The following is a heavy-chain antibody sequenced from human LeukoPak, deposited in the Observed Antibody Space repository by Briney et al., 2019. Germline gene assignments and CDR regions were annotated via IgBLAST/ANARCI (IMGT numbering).Heavy chain of an antibody. CDR2: MNPNSGNT. V-gene: IGHV1-8*01. D-gene: IGHD5-18*01. Sequence: ASVKVSCKASGYTFTSYDINWVRQATGQGLEWMGWMNPNSGNTGYAQKFQGRVTMTKNTSISTAYIELSSLRSEDTAVYYCARGGRGYSYFDYWGQGTLVTVSS. J-gene: IGHJ4*02. CDR3: ARGGRGYSYFDY. CDR1: GYTFTSYD.